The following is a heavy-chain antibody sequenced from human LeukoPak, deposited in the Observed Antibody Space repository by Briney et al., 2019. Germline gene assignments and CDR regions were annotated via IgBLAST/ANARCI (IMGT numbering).Heavy chain of an antibody. CDR2: INPNSGGT. CDR1: GYTFTDYY. V-gene: IGHV1-2*02. Sequence: ASVKVSCKASGYTFTDYYMHWVRQAPGQGLEWMGWINPNSGGTNYAQRFQGRVTMTRDTSISTAYMELSRLRSDDTAVYYCARVYYYGSGSPDYWGQGTLVTVSS. CDR3: ARVYYYGSGSPDY. J-gene: IGHJ4*02. D-gene: IGHD3-10*01.